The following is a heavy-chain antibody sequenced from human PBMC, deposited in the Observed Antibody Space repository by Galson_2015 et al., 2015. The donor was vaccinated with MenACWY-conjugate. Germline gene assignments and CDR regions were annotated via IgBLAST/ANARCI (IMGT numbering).Heavy chain of an antibody. CDR2: IKADGSFS. J-gene: IGHJ4*02. V-gene: IGHV3-74*01. CDR3: ASDYNWSIDS. D-gene: IGHD1-1*01. Sequence: SLRLSCAASGFTFNNYWMHWVRQPPGKGLEWVSYIKADGSFSNYADSVKGRFTISTDNAKNMVYLQMDGLGDEDTAVYFCASDYNWSIDSWGQGTLVTVSS. CDR1: GFTFNNYW.